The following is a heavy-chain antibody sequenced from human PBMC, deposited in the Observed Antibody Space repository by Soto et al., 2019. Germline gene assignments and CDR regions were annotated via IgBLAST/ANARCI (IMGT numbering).Heavy chain of an antibody. CDR2: IYHSGST. D-gene: IGHD1-20*01. CDR3: ASTHNRNGIHYYYYGMDV. V-gene: IGHV4-38-2*01. Sequence: SETLSLTCAVSGYSISSGYYWGWIRQPPGKGLEWIGSIYHSGSTYYNPSLKSRVTISVDTSKNQFSLKLSSVTAADTAVYYCASTHNRNGIHYYYYGMDVWGQGTTVTVSS. J-gene: IGHJ6*02. CDR1: GYSISSGYY.